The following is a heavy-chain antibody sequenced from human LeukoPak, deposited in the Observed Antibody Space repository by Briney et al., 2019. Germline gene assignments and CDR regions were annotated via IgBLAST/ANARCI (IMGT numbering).Heavy chain of an antibody. Sequence: GGSRRLSCAASGFTFSSYSMNWFGQAPGKGLEWVSYISSSSSTIYYADSVKGRFTISRDNAKNSLYLQMNSLRAEDTAVYCCARDPGITIFGVAEYYFDYWGQGTLVTVSS. D-gene: IGHD3-3*01. V-gene: IGHV3-48*04. CDR3: ARDPGITIFGVAEYYFDY. CDR2: ISSSSSTI. J-gene: IGHJ4*02. CDR1: GFTFSSYS.